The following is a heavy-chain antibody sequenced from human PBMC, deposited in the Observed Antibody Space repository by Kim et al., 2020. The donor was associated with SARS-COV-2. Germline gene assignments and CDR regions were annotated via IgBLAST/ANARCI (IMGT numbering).Heavy chain of an antibody. CDR2: ISASGGDT. Sequence: GGSLRLSCAASGFTFSSYAMSWVRQAPGKGLEWVSGISASGGDTYYADSVQGRFTISRDNSKNALNLQMNSLRAEATALYYCAKVTTITAPFYDYWGQGT. V-gene: IGHV3-23*01. J-gene: IGHJ4*02. CDR1: GFTFSSYA. CDR3: AKVTTITAPFYDY. D-gene: IGHD4-4*01.